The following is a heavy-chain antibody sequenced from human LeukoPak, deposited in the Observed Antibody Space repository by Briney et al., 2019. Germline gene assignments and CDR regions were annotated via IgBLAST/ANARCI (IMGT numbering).Heavy chain of an antibody. Sequence: PSGTLSLTCAVSGGSISSSNWWSWVRQPPGKGLEWIGEIYHSGSTNYNPSLKSRVTISVDKSKNQFSLKLSSVTAADTAVYYCAKGYSGYLYYFDYWGQGTLVTVSS. D-gene: IGHD5-12*01. CDR1: GGSISSSNW. J-gene: IGHJ4*02. V-gene: IGHV4-4*02. CDR2: IYHSGST. CDR3: AKGYSGYLYYFDY.